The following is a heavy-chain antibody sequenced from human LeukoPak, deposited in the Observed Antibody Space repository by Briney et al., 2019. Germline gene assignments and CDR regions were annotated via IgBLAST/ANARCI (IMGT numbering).Heavy chain of an antibody. D-gene: IGHD3/OR15-3a*01. V-gene: IGHV3-7*01. CDR3: ARALADSGGPVIRGGSFVDY. J-gene: IGHJ4*02. CDR2: IKQDGSEK. CDR1: GFTFSSYW. Sequence: PGGSLRLSCAASGFTFSSYWMSWVRQAPGKGLEWVANIKQDGSEKYYVDSVKGRFTISRDNAKNSLYLQMNSLRAEDTAVYYCARALADSGGPVIRGGSFVDYWGQGTLVTVSS.